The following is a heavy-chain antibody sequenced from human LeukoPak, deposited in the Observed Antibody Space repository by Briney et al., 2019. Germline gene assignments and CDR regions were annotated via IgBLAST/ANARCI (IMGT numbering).Heavy chain of an antibody. D-gene: IGHD4-17*01. CDR3: VTDFNDSGDYRGGFDI. CDR1: AYTLTELS. Sequence: ASVKVSCKVSAYTLTELSIQWVRQAPGKGLEWMGGFDPEDGEMVYAEKFEGRVTMTEDTSTDAAYMELSSLRSEDTALYYCVTDFNDSGDYRGGFDIWGQGTMVTVSS. V-gene: IGHV1-24*01. CDR2: FDPEDGEM. J-gene: IGHJ3*02.